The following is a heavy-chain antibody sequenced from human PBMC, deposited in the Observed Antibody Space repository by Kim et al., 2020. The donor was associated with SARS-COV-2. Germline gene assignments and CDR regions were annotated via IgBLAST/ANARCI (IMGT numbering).Heavy chain of an antibody. CDR2: IYYSGST. Sequence: SETLSLTCTVSGGSISSGGYYWSWIRQHPGKGLEWIGYIYYSGSTYYNPSLKSRVTISVDTSKNQFSLKLSSVTAADTAVYYCARVVISSITMVRGVVLYVDLWGRGTLVTVSS. J-gene: IGHJ2*01. D-gene: IGHD3-10*01. CDR3: ARVVISSITMVRGVVLYVDL. V-gene: IGHV4-31*03. CDR1: GGSISSGGYY.